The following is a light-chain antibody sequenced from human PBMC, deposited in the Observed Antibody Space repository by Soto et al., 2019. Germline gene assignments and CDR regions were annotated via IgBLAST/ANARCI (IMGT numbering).Light chain of an antibody. CDR2: RNN. CDR1: SSNIGNNY. Sequence: QSVLTQSPSASVTPGQWVTISCSGSSSNIGNNYVFWYQQFPGMAPKLLIYRNNQRPSGVPDRFSGSKSGTSDSLAIAGLRAEDESDYYCASWDDSLNGPVFGGGTKLTVL. V-gene: IGLV1-47*01. J-gene: IGLJ3*02. CDR3: ASWDDSLNGPV.